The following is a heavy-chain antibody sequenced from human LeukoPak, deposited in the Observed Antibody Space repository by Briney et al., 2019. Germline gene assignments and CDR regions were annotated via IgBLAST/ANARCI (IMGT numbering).Heavy chain of an antibody. V-gene: IGHV4-34*01. CDR2: IDHSGGT. CDR3: ARSSGYLFDP. CDR1: GGSFSGYY. J-gene: IGHJ5*02. Sequence: SETLSLTCAVYGGSFSGYYWSWIRQPPGKGLEWIGEIDHSGGTNYNPSLKSRVSISVDTSKNQFSLKLSSVSAADTAVYYCARSSGYLFDPWGQGTLVTVSS. D-gene: IGHD3-22*01.